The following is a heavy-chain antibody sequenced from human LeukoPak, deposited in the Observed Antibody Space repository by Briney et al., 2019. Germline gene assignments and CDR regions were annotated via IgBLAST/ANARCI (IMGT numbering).Heavy chain of an antibody. D-gene: IGHD2-21*01. J-gene: IGHJ4*02. CDR2: ITPDGTAT. Sequence: GGSLRLSCAASGSTFSRYWMHWVRQAPGKGLMWVSRITPDGTATSYADSVKGRFTISRDNAKNTLYLQMNNLRAEDTAVYYCARGVAVMGDYWGQGTLVTVSS. CDR3: ARGVAVMGDY. V-gene: IGHV3-74*01. CDR1: GSTFSRYW.